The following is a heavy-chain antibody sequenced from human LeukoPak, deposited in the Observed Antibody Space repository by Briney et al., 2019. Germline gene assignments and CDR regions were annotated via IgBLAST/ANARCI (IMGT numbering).Heavy chain of an antibody. Sequence: GGSLRLSCAASGFTFSSYWMSWVRQAPGKGLEWVANIKQDGSEKYYVDSVKGRFTISRDNAKNSLYLQMNSLRAEDTAMYYCARVTYYYDSSGYYHFDYWGQGTLVTVSS. V-gene: IGHV3-7*04. D-gene: IGHD3-22*01. CDR2: IKQDGSEK. J-gene: IGHJ4*02. CDR3: ARVTYYYDSSGYYHFDY. CDR1: GFTFSSYW.